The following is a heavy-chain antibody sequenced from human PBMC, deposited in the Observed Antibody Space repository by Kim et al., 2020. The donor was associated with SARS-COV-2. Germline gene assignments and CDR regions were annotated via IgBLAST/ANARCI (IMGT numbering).Heavy chain of an antibody. CDR2: ISYHGKNT. CDR1: GFPFDRFD. V-gene: IGHV3-30*03. J-gene: IGHJ5*02. D-gene: IGHD6-25*01. Sequence: GGSLRLSCEGSGFPFDRFDMHWVRQAPGKGLELLAIISYHGKNTYHSESVKGRFTISRDNSRNTLNLQMDRLKTEDTAMYYCTRAQSKTATTDLAHWGQGTQVTVSS. CDR3: TRAQSKTATTDLAH.